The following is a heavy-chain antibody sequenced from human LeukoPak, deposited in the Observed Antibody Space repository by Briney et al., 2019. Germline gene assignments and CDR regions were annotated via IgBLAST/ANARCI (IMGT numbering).Heavy chain of an antibody. CDR3: ARDPIYCSSTSCRRYYYYYYMDV. Sequence: PGGSLRLSCAASGFTVSSNYMSWVRQAPGKGLEWVSVIYSGGSTYYADSVKGRFTISRDNSKNTLYLQMNSLRAEDTAVYYCARDPIYCSSTSCRRYYYYYYMDVWGKGTTVTVSS. CDR1: GFTVSSNY. V-gene: IGHV3-53*05. J-gene: IGHJ6*03. D-gene: IGHD2-2*01. CDR2: IYSGGST.